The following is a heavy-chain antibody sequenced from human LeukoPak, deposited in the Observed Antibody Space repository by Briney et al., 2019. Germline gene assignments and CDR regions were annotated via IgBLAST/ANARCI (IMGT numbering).Heavy chain of an antibody. J-gene: IGHJ1*01. V-gene: IGHV4-59*01. CDR2: IYYSGST. CDR3: ASEGRVEYFQH. CDR1: GGSISSYY. Sequence: PSETLSLTCTVSGGSISSYYWSWIRQPPGKGLEWIGYIYYSGSTNYNPSLKSRVTISVDTSKNQFSLKLGSVTAADTAVYYCASEGRVEYFQHWGQGTLVTVSS.